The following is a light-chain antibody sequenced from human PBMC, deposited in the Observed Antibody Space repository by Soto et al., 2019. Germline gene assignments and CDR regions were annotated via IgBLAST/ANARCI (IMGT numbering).Light chain of an antibody. V-gene: IGLV2-8*01. Sequence: QSALTQPASVSGSPGQSITISCTGTSSDVGGYNYVSWYQKEPGKAPKLMIYDVSKRPSGVPDRFSGSKSGNTASLTVSGLQAEDEADYYCSSYAGSNNLVFGGGTKLTVL. CDR2: DVS. J-gene: IGLJ2*01. CDR3: SSYAGSNNLV. CDR1: SSDVGGYNY.